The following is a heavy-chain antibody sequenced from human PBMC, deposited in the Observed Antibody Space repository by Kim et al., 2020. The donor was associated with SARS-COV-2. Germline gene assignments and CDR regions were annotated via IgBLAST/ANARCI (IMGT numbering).Heavy chain of an antibody. CDR1: GGSISSYY. V-gene: IGHV4-59*01. J-gene: IGHJ6*03. CDR2: IYYSGST. D-gene: IGHD6-6*01. Sequence: SETLSLTCTVSGGSISSYYWSWIRQSPGKGLEWIGYIYYSGSTNYNPSLKSRVTISVDTSKNQFSLKLSSVTAADTAVYYCARGSSYRMLKYYYYYYYMDVWGKGTTVTVSS. CDR3: ARGSSYRMLKYYYYYYYMDV.